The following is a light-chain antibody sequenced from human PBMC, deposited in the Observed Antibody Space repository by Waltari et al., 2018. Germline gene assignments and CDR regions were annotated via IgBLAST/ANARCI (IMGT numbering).Light chain of an antibody. Sequence: QSALTQPRSESGSPGQSVTISCTGTSSDVGGYNYVPWYQQHPGKAPKLMIYDVSKRPSGVPDRFSGSKSGNTASLTISGLQAEDQADYYCCSYAGSYTFVFGTGTKVTVL. CDR1: SSDVGGYNY. J-gene: IGLJ1*01. CDR2: DVS. CDR3: CSYAGSYTFV. V-gene: IGLV2-11*02.